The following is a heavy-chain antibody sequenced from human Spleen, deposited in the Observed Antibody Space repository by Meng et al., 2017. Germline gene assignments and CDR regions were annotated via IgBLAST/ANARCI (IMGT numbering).Heavy chain of an antibody. CDR3: ARGYDSSGPPEGFDY. CDR1: GGTFSSYA. Sequence: SVKVSCKASGGTFSSYAISWVRQAPGQGLEWMGGIIPIFGTANYAQKFQGRVTITADESTSTAYMELSSLRSEDTAVYYCARGYDSSGPPEGFDYWGQGTLVTVSS. CDR2: IIPIFGTA. D-gene: IGHD3-22*01. V-gene: IGHV1-69*13. J-gene: IGHJ4*02.